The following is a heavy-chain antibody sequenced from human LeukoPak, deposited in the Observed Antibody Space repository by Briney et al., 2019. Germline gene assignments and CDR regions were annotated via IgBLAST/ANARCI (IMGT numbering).Heavy chain of an antibody. CDR1: GGSFSGYY. D-gene: IGHD3-9*01. J-gene: IGHJ6*03. CDR2: INHSGST. CDR3: AREKYDILTGYYPSYYYYYYMDV. Sequence: PSETLSLTCAVYGGSFSGYYWSWIRQPPGKGLEWIGEINHSGSTNYNPSLKSRVTISVDTSKNQFSLKLSSVTAADTAVYYCAREKYDILTGYYPSYYYYYYMDVWGKGTTVTVSS. V-gene: IGHV4-34*01.